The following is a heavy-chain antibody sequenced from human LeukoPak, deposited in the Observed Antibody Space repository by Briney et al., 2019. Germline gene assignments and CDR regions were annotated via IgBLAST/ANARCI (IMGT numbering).Heavy chain of an antibody. CDR3: AKAGAADNWFDP. D-gene: IGHD2-15*01. CDR1: GFTFSSYG. J-gene: IGHJ5*02. Sequence: PGGSLRLSCAASGFTFSSYGMHWVRQAPGKGLEWVAVISYDGSNKYYADSVKGRFTISRDNSRNTLYLQMNSLRAEDTAVYYCAKAGAADNWFDPWGQGTLVTVSS. CDR2: ISYDGSNK. V-gene: IGHV3-30*18.